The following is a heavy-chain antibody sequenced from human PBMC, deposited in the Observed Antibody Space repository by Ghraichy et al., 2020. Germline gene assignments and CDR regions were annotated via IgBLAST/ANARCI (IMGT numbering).Heavy chain of an antibody. D-gene: IGHD4-23*01. CDR3: ARGSRVVRFYYYDGMDV. J-gene: IGHJ6*02. CDR1: GFSFSGYS. Sequence: GESLNISCVGSGFSFSGYSLNWVRQSPGKGLEWVSSITSSSRTRSYADSVQGRFTISRDNVQNSVYRQMNSLRDEDTAVYYCARGSRVVRFYYYDGMDVWGQGTTVTVSS. V-gene: IGHV3-48*02. CDR2: ITSSSRTR.